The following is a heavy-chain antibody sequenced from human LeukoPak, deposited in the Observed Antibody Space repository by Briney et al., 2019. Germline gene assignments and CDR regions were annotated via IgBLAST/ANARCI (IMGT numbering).Heavy chain of an antibody. CDR1: GGSISSYY. Sequence: SETLSLTCTVSGGSISSYYWSWIRQPPGKGLEWIGYIYYSGSTNYNPSLKSRVTISVDTSKNQFSLKLSSVTAADTAVYYCAGSESYYYDSSGYYRHLDYWGQGTLVTVSS. J-gene: IGHJ4*02. V-gene: IGHV4-59*08. D-gene: IGHD3-22*01. CDR2: IYYSGST. CDR3: AGSESYYYDSSGYYRHLDY.